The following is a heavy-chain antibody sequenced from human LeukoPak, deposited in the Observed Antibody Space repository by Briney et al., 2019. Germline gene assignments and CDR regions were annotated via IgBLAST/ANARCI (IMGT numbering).Heavy chain of an antibody. V-gene: IGHV1-18*01. CDR2: IRAYNGNT. D-gene: IGHD2-15*01. CDR3: AREGYCSGGSCYPYLSYYYYYGMDV. J-gene: IGHJ6*02. CDR1: GYTFTSYG. Sequence: ASVKVSCKASGYTFTSYGISWVRQAPGQGLEWMGWIRAYNGNTNYAQKLQGRVTMTTDTSTSTAYMELRSLRSDDTAVYYCAREGYCSGGSCYPYLSYYYYYGMDVWGQGTTVTVSS.